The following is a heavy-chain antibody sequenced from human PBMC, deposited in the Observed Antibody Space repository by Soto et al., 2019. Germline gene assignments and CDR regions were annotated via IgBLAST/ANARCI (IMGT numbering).Heavy chain of an antibody. V-gene: IGHV1-18*01. D-gene: IGHD5-12*01. J-gene: IGHJ5*02. Sequence: VQLVQSGPEVKMPGASVKVSCKASGYTFNSYGIHWVRQAPGQGLEWMGWINPYNGKTRSAQKVQGRVTITTDTSTSTAYMELRSLISDDTAVYYCARDRVLVAPSHWFDPWGQGTLVTVSS. CDR2: INPYNGKT. CDR1: GYTFNSYG. CDR3: ARDRVLVAPSHWFDP.